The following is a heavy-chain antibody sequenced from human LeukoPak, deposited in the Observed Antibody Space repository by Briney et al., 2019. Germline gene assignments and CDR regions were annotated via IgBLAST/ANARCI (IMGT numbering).Heavy chain of an antibody. D-gene: IGHD2-21*02. J-gene: IGHJ4*02. CDR2: ISAYNGNT. CDR3: ARDRANIVVVTANDY. CDR1: GYTFTSYA. Sequence: ASVKVSCKASGYTFTSYAMHWVRQAPGQGLEWMGWISAYNGNTNYAQKLQGRVTMTTDTSTSTAYMELRSLRSDDTAVYYCARDRANIVVVTANDYWGQGTLVTVSS. V-gene: IGHV1-18*01.